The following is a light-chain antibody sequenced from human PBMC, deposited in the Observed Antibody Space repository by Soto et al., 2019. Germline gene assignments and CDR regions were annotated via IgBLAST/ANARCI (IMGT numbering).Light chain of an antibody. Sequence: EIVTTQSPATLSVSPGERATLSSRASQSVSSNLVWYQQKPGQAPRLLIYGASTRATGIPARFSGSGSGTEFTLTISSLQSEDFAVYYCQQYNNWPWTFGQGTKVEI. CDR2: GAS. J-gene: IGKJ1*01. CDR1: QSVSSN. CDR3: QQYNNWPWT. V-gene: IGKV3-15*01.